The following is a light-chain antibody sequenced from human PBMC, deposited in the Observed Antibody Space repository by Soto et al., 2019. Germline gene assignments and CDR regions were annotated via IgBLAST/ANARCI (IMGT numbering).Light chain of an antibody. CDR1: QSITSTY. CDR3: QQYGSSRV. J-gene: IGKJ4*01. V-gene: IGKV3-20*01. CDR2: GVS. Sequence: ETVLAQSPGTLSLSPGERATVSCRASQSITSTYLAWYQQKPGQAPRLLIYGVSTRATGIPDRFSGSGSGTDFTLTISRLEPEDFAVYYCQQYGSSRVFGGGTKVDIK.